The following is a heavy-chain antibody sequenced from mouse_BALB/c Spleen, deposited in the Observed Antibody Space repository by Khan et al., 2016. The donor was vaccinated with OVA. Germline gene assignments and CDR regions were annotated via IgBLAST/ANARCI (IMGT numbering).Heavy chain of an antibody. Sequence: QIQLVQSGPELKKPGETVRISCKASGYTFTTAGIQWVQKMPGKGLKWIGWINTHSGVPKYAEDFKGRFAFSLDISVNTAYLQITNLKTEDTATYFSARGGAACYRDDGGAMEYWGQGTSVTVSS. V-gene: IGHV9-4*02. D-gene: IGHD2-14*01. CDR1: GYTFTTAG. J-gene: IGHJ4*01. CDR2: INTHSGVP. CDR3: ARGGAACYRDDGGAMEY.